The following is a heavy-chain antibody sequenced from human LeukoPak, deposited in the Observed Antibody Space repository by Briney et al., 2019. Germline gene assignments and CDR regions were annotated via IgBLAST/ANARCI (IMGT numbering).Heavy chain of an antibody. V-gene: IGHV3-9*03. D-gene: IGHD1-14*01. CDR1: GFSFSSYA. CDR2: ISWNSGTI. Sequence: PGGSLRLSCAASGFSFSSYAMHWVRQGPGKGLEWVSSISWNSGTIGYADSVKGRFTISRDNAKNSLYLQMNSLRAEDMALYYCAKNMISAGRGTFDIWGQGTMVTVSS. CDR3: AKNMISAGRGTFDI. J-gene: IGHJ3*02.